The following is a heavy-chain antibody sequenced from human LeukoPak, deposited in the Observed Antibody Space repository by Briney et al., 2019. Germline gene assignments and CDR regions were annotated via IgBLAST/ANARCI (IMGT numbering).Heavy chain of an antibody. V-gene: IGHV3-15*01. D-gene: IGHD2-2*02. J-gene: IGHJ4*02. CDR1: GFTFSNAW. CDR3: TTDAGYCSSTSCYTD. Sequence: GGSLRLSCAASGFTFSNAWMSWVRQAPGKGLEWVGRIKSKTDGGTTDYAAPGKGRFTISRDDSKNTLYLQMNSLKAEDTAVYYCTTDAGYCSSTSCYTDWGQGTLVTVSS. CDR2: IKSKTDGGTT.